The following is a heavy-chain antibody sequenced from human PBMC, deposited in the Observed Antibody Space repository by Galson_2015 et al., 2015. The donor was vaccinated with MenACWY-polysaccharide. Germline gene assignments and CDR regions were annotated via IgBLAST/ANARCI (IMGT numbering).Heavy chain of an antibody. Sequence: DPRYSPSFQGQVPFSADKSINTAYLQWSSLRASDSAMYYCARHAKYCSGGSCHLDYWGQGTLVTVSS. D-gene: IGHD2-15*01. CDR3: ARHAKYCSGGSCHLDY. V-gene: IGHV5-51*01. J-gene: IGHJ4*02. CDR2: DP.